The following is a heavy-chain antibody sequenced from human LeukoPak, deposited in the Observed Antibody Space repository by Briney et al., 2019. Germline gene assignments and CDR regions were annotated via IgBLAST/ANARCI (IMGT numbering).Heavy chain of an antibody. V-gene: IGHV1-2*02. CDR3: ARDNNSRGKAY. J-gene: IGHJ4*02. D-gene: IGHD4-23*01. CDR1: GYTFTDYS. CDR2: INPNSGAT. Sequence: ASVKVSCKASGYTFTDYSIHWVRQAPGQGLEWMGWINPNSGATNYAQKFQGRVTLTRDTSISITYMDLSGLSSDDTAVYYCARDNNSRGKAYWGQGTLVTVSS.